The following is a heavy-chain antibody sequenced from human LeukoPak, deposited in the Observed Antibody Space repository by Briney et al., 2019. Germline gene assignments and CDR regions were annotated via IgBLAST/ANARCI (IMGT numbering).Heavy chain of an antibody. CDR1: GASISTSDHY. CDR3: ARQGYSYGDFVA. J-gene: IGHJ4*02. CDR2: VSYSGTT. V-gene: IGHV4-39*01. Sequence: PSEALSLTCSVSGASISTSDHYWAWIRQPPGMGVEWIGSVSYSGTTNYNPSLKSRVTISADTSKNQFSLRVTSVTAADTAVYFCARQGYSYGDFVAGDQGSLVTVSS. D-gene: IGHD5-18*01.